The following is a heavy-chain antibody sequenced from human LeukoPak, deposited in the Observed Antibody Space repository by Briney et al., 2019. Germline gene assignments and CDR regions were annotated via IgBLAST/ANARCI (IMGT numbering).Heavy chain of an antibody. CDR1: GYLFTNYW. D-gene: IGHD3/OR15-3a*01. V-gene: IGHV5-51*01. CDR2: TYPGDSDT. Sequence: GESLQISCKGSGYLFTNYWIGWVRQMPGKGLEWMGITYPGDSDTRYSPSFQGQVTISADKSINTGYLQWSSLKASDTAIYYCVRSPAVGYDRTGLYFYYMDVWGKGTTVTVSS. J-gene: IGHJ6*03. CDR3: VRSPAVGYDRTGLYFYYMDV.